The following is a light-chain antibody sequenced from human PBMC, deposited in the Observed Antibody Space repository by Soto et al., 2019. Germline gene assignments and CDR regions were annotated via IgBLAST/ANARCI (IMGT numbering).Light chain of an antibody. V-gene: IGLV1-47*02. CDR2: TNN. Sequence: QAVGTQPPSASGTPGQRGTISCSGSSSNVGGEYVYWFQQLPGTAPKLLHYTNNRRPSGVPDRFSGSQSGTSAYLAISGRRSEDGADYCCAAWEDSLSACVCGGGTHLPVL. CDR1: SSNVGGEY. CDR3: AAWEDSLSACV. J-gene: IGLJ3*02.